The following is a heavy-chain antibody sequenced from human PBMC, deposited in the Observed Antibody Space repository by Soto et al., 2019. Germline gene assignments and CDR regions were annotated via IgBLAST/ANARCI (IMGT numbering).Heavy chain of an antibody. CDR2: VNPNTGNT. Sequence: QVQLVQSGAEVKNPGASVKVSCTGPGYTFRISDFPWVGRATGQGLEWMGWVNPNTGNTGYAQKFQGRVTMTRDMSKSSAYMEVNSLTSEDTAIYYCARAYGAGSFDFWGQGTLVPVSS. CDR3: ARAYGAGSFDF. J-gene: IGHJ5*01. CDR1: GYTFRISD. V-gene: IGHV1-8*01. D-gene: IGHD3-10*01.